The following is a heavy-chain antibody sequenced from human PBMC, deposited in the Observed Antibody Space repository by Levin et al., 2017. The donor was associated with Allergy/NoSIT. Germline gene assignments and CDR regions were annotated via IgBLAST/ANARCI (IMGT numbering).Heavy chain of an antibody. CDR3: ASVPLEKWFDP. V-gene: IGHV4-30-4*01. CDR2: IYYSGST. CDR1: GGSISSGDYY. D-gene: IGHD5-24*01. Sequence: LRLSCTVSGGSISSGDYYWSWIRQPPGKGLEWIGYIYYSGSTYYNPSLKSRVTISVDTSKNQFSLKLSSVTAADTAVYYCASVPLEKWFDPWGQGTLVTVSS. J-gene: IGHJ5*02.